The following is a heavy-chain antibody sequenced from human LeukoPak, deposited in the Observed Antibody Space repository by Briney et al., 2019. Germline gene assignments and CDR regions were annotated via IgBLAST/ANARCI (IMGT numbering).Heavy chain of an antibody. J-gene: IGHJ4*02. CDR1: GYTFTGYY. D-gene: IGHD3-22*01. V-gene: IGHV1-2*02. Sequence: GASVKVSCKASGYTFTGYYMHWVRQAPGQGLEWMGWINPNSGGTNYAQKFQGRVTMTRDTSISTAYMELSRLRSDDTAVYYCARQSNYDSSGYPDYWGQGTLVTVSS. CDR3: ARQSNYDSSGYPDY. CDR2: INPNSGGT.